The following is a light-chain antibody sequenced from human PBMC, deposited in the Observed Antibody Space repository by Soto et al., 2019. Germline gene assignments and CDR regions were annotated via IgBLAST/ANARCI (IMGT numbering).Light chain of an antibody. Sequence: QYALTQPRSVSGSPGQSVTISCTGASSDVGAYNYVSWYQQHPGKAPKVIVYDVAKRPSGVPDRFSGSKSGNTASLTISGLQAEDEADYNCCSYAGSYTYVFGIGTKLTVL. CDR2: DVA. J-gene: IGLJ1*01. CDR1: SSDVGAYNY. V-gene: IGLV2-11*01. CDR3: CSYAGSYTYV.